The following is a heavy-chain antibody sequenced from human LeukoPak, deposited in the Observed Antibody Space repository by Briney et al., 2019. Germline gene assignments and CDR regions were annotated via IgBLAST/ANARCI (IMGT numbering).Heavy chain of an antibody. CDR3: ASGCSSTSCDLTAFDY. D-gene: IGHD2-2*01. J-gene: IGHJ4*02. CDR1: GYTFTRYG. V-gene: IGHV1-18*01. Sequence: ASVKVSCKASGYTFTRYGISWVRQAPGQGLEWMGWISAYNGNTNHAQKLQGRVTMTTDTSTSTAYMELRSLRSDDTAVYYCASGCSSTSCDLTAFDYWGQGTLVTVSS. CDR2: ISAYNGNT.